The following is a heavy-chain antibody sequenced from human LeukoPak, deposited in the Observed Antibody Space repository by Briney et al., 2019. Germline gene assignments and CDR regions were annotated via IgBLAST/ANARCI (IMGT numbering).Heavy chain of an antibody. Sequence: GRSLRLSCAASGFTFSSYGMHWVRQAPGKGLEWVAVIWYDGSNKYYADSVKGRFTISRDNSKNALYLQMNSLRAEDTAVYYCARGYYDSSGYYDYFDYWGQGTLVTVSS. CDR3: ARGYYDSSGYYDYFDY. D-gene: IGHD3-22*01. V-gene: IGHV3-33*01. J-gene: IGHJ4*02. CDR1: GFTFSSYG. CDR2: IWYDGSNK.